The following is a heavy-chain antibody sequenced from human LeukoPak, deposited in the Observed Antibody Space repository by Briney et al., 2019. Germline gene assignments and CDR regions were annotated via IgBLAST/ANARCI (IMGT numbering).Heavy chain of an antibody. D-gene: IGHD3-9*01. CDR3: AGGKYDILTGYFRFDH. CDR1: GGSVSSGSYY. V-gene: IGHV4-61*01. J-gene: IGHJ4*02. Sequence: PSETLSLTCTVSGGSVSSGSYYWSWIRQPPGKGLEWIGYIYYSGSTNYNPSLKSRVTISVDTSKNQFSLKLNSVTPTDTAVYFCAGGKYDILTGYFRFDHWGQGTLVTVSS. CDR2: IYYSGST.